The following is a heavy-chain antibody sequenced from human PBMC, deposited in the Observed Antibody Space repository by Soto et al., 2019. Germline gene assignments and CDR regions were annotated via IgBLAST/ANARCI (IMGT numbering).Heavy chain of an antibody. J-gene: IGHJ4*02. D-gene: IGHD3-3*01. CDR1: GFTFNNFA. V-gene: IGHV3-23*01. CDR3: ARCPGEKSARNTIFGVVGEGFDY. CDR2: ISDGGGST. Sequence: EVQLLESGGGLVQPGGSVRLSCAASGFTFNNFAMSWVRQAPGKGLEWVSSISDGGGSTYYGDSVKGRFTISRDNSKNTLYLQMNSLRAEDTAVYYCARCPGEKSARNTIFGVVGEGFDYWGQGTLVTVSS.